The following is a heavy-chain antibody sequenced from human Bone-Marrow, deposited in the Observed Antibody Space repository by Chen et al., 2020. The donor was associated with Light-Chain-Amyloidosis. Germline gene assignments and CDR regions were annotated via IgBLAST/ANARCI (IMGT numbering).Heavy chain of an antibody. CDR2: ITGRGDAT. V-gene: IGHV3-48*01. D-gene: IGHD6-13*01. J-gene: IGHJ4*02. CDR3: TRDSGQDAADDL. Sequence: EVQLVETGGGLIQPGGSLRLSCAASGFTVSSNYLSWVRQAPGKGLEWLSYITGRGDATFNAHSVKGRFTISRDKDKNSLYLQMNSLRVEDSAVYYCTRDSGQDAADDLWGQGTLVTVSS. CDR1: GFTVSSNY.